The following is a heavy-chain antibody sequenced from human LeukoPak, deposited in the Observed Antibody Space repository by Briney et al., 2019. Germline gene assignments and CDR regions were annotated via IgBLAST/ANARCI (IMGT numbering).Heavy chain of an antibody. Sequence: HSGGSLRLSCAASGFTFSSYAMSWVRQAPGKGLEWVSAISGSGGSTYYADSVKGRFTISRDNSKNTLYLQMNSLRAEDTAVYYCAKGIRRGYSYGLFDYWGQGTLVTVSS. V-gene: IGHV3-23*01. CDR2: ISGSGGST. CDR3: AKGIRRGYSYGLFDY. D-gene: IGHD5-18*01. CDR1: GFTFSSYA. J-gene: IGHJ4*02.